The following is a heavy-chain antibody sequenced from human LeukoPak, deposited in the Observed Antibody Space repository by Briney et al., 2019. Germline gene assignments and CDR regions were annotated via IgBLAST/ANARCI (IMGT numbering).Heavy chain of an antibody. CDR1: GFSFISYG. V-gene: IGHV3-30*18. CDR2: ISDDGRNK. D-gene: IGHD4-17*01. CDR3: AKRPSDYGDYVTYFDY. Sequence: PGESLRLTCTASGFSFISYGMHLVRLAAGKGMEWVGVISDDGRNKKYADSVKGRFTISRDNSKDTLYLQMNSLRDEDTAVYYCAKRPSDYGDYVTYFDYWGQGTLVTVSS. J-gene: IGHJ4*02.